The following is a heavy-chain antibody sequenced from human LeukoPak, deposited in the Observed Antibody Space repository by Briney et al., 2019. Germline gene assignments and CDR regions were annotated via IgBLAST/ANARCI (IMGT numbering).Heavy chain of an antibody. D-gene: IGHD5-18*01. CDR2: INHSGST. Sequence: SETLSLTCAVYGGSFSGYYWSWIRQPPGKGLEWIGEINHSGSTNYNPSLKSRVTISVDTSKNQFSLKLSSVTAADTAVYYCARCYTAMETQYFDYWGQGTLLTVSS. V-gene: IGHV4-34*01. CDR1: GGSFSGYY. J-gene: IGHJ4*02. CDR3: ARCYTAMETQYFDY.